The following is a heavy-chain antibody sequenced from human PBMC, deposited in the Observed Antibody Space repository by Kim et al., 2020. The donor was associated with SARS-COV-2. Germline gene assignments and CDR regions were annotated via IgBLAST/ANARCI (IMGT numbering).Heavy chain of an antibody. J-gene: IGHJ5*02. V-gene: IGHV4-31*03. CDR1: GGSISSGGYY. CDR2: IYYSGST. Sequence: SETLSLTCTVSGGSISSGGYYWSWIRQHPGKGLEWIGYIYYSGSTYYNPSLKSRVTISEDTSKNQFSLKLSSVTAADTAVYYCARARVVVPAANNWFDPWGQGTLVTVSS. D-gene: IGHD2-2*01. CDR3: ARARVVVPAANNWFDP.